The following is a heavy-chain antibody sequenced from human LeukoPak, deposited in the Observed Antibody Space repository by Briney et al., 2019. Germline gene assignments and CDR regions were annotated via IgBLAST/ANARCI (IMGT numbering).Heavy chain of an antibody. V-gene: IGHV3-49*03. CDR2: IRSKAYGGTT. CDR1: GFTFGDYA. Sequence: GGSLRLSCTASGFTFGDYAMSWFRQAPGKGLEWVGFIRSKAYGGTTEYAASVKGRFTISRDDSKSIAYLQMNSLKTEDTAVYFFTRASPPDYYYYGMDVWGQGTTVTVSS. CDR3: TRASPPDYYYYGMDV. J-gene: IGHJ6*02.